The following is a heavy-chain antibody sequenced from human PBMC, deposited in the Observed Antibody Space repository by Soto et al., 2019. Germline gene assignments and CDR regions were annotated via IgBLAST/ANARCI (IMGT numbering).Heavy chain of an antibody. Sequence: ASVKVYCKASGYTFTSYAMHWVRQAPGQRLEWMGWINAGNGNTKYAQKFQGRVTMTRDTSTSTAYMELSRLRSEDTAVYYCARGYDILTGYTFDYWGQGTLVTVSS. CDR3: ARGYDILTGYTFDY. V-gene: IGHV1-3*01. J-gene: IGHJ4*02. CDR2: INAGNGNT. D-gene: IGHD3-9*01. CDR1: GYTFTSYA.